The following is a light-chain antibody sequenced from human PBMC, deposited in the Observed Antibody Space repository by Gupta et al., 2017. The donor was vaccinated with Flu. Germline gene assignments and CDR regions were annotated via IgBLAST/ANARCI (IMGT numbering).Light chain of an antibody. CDR3: NSYRNASGLV. CDR1: ASDIGGSAY. Sequence: ITISCSGTASDIGGSAYVFWYPPPPANPPMLLFYNVNSRPSGVSGRFSGSKSANTASLTISGLQAEDEADYYCNSYRNASGLVFGGGTKLTVL. V-gene: IGLV2-14*03. J-gene: IGLJ3*02. CDR2: NVN.